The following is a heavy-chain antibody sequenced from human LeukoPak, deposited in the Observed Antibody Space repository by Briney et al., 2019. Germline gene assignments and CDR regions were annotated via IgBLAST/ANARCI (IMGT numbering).Heavy chain of an antibody. V-gene: IGHV4-38-2*02. CDR2: INHSGST. CDR1: GYSISSGYY. J-gene: IGHJ5*02. D-gene: IGHD6-13*01. CDR3: ASQAAAKNWFDP. Sequence: SETLSLTCTVSGYSISSGYYWGWIRQPPGKGLEWIGEINHSGSTNYNPSLKSRVTISVDTSKNHFSLKLSSVTAADTAVYYCASQAAAKNWFDPWGQGTLVTVSS.